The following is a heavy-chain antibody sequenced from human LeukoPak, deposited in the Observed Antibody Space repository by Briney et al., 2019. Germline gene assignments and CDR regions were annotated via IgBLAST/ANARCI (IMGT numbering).Heavy chain of an antibody. J-gene: IGHJ5*02. CDR2: IYHSGST. CDR1: GGSISSSNW. CDR3: ARWAGDIVVVPAARDWFDP. Sequence: PSGTLSLTCAVSGGSISSSNWWGWVRRPPGKGLEWIGEIYHSGSTNYNPSLKSRVTISVDKSKNQFSLKLSSVTAADTAVYYCARWAGDIVVVPAARDWFDPWGQGTLVTVSS. D-gene: IGHD2-2*01. V-gene: IGHV4-4*02.